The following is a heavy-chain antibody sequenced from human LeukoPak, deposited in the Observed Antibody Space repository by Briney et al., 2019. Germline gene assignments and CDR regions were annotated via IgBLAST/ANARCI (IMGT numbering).Heavy chain of an antibody. CDR3: ARSFSSSSRPFDY. J-gene: IGHJ4*02. Sequence: SETLSLTCTVSGGSISSGGSYWSWIRQHPGKGLEWIGYIYYSGSTYYNPSLKSRVTISVDTSKNQFSLKLSSVTAADTAVYYCARSFSSSSRPFDYWGQGTLVTVSS. CDR1: GGSISSGGSY. D-gene: IGHD6-6*01. CDR2: IYYSGST. V-gene: IGHV4-31*03.